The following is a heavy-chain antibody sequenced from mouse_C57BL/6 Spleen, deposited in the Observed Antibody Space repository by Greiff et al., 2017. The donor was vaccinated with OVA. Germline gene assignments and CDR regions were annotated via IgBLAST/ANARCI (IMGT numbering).Heavy chain of an antibody. J-gene: IGHJ2*01. D-gene: IGHD2-3*01. Sequence: VQGVESGAELAKPGASVKLSCKASGYTFTSYWMHWVKQRPGQGLEWIGYINPSSGYTKYNQKFKDKATLTADKSSSTAYMQLSSLTYEDSAVYYCARIYDGYLYFDYWGQGTTLTVSS. CDR3: ARIYDGYLYFDY. CDR1: GYTFTSYW. CDR2: INPSSGYT. V-gene: IGHV1-7*01.